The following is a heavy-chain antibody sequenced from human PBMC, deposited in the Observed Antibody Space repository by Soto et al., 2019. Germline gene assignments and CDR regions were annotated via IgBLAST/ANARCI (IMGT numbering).Heavy chain of an antibody. CDR2: MYNTGST. Sequence: SETLSLTCTVSGGSISSYYWSWIRQPPGKGLEWIGYMYNTGSTIYNTYLKSRITISVDTSKNQFSLNLNSVTAADTAVYYCARDLWGYCGADCYPLDVWGQGTTVTVS. J-gene: IGHJ6*02. CDR3: ARDLWGYCGADCYPLDV. CDR1: GGSISSYY. D-gene: IGHD2-21*02. V-gene: IGHV4-59*01.